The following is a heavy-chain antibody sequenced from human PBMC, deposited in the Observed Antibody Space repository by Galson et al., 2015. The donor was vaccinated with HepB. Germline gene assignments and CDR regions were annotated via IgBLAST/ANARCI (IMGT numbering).Heavy chain of an antibody. D-gene: IGHD6-19*01. J-gene: IGHJ6*02. CDR1: GFTFSNYA. CDR2: ISGSGGNT. CDR3: ARLDHSSAWSSTWNYYGMDV. Sequence: SLRLSCAASGFTFSNYAMNWVRQAPGEGLEWVSSISGSGGNTYYADSVKGRFTISRDNSKNTLYLQMNSLRADDTAVYYCARLDHSSAWSSTWNYYGMDVWGQGTTVTVSS. V-gene: IGHV3-23*01.